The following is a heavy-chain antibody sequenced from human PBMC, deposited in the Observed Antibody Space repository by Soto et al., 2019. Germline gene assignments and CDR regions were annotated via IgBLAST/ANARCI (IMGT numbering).Heavy chain of an antibody. Sequence: SGGSLRLSCAASGFTLSEYEMNWVRQAPGKGLEWLSYINYNTIYYADSVKGRFTISRDNSMNSLYLQMNSLRVEDTAVYYCAREWNSGYLDQWGQGTLVTVSS. CDR1: GFTLSEYE. CDR2: INYNTI. J-gene: IGHJ4*02. V-gene: IGHV3-48*03. CDR3: AREWNSGYLDQ. D-gene: IGHD3-22*01.